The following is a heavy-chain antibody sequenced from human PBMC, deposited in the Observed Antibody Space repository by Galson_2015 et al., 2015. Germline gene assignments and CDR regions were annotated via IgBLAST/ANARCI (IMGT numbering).Heavy chain of an antibody. CDR2: IYPGDSDT. D-gene: IGHD3-22*01. CDR1: GYSFTSYW. Sequence: QSGAEVKKPGESLKISCKGSGYSFTSYWIGWVRQMPGKGLEWMGIIYPGDSDTRYSPSFQGQVTISADKSISTAYLQWSSLKASDAAMYYCAIRPPNYDDRSCCSSTDHYCFSRMNPCGHGRAVTLSS. V-gene: IGHV5-51*03. CDR3: AIRPPNYDDRSCCSSTDHYCFSRMNP. J-gene: IGHJ6*02.